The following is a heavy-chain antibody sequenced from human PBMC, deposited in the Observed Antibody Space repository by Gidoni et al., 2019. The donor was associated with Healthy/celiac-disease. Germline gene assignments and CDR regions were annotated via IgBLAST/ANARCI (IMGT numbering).Heavy chain of an antibody. CDR3: ARDDGYCSSTSCWSVVTDKNYYYGMDV. CDR1: GFTFSSYW. Sequence: EVQLVESGGGLVQPGGSLRLSCAASGFTFSSYWMHCVSQAPGKGLVWVSRINSDGSSTSYADSVKGRFTISRDNAKNTLYLQMNSLRAEDTAVYYCARDDGYCSSTSCWSVVTDKNYYYGMDVWGQGTTVTVSS. J-gene: IGHJ6*02. CDR2: INSDGSST. V-gene: IGHV3-74*01. D-gene: IGHD2-2*01.